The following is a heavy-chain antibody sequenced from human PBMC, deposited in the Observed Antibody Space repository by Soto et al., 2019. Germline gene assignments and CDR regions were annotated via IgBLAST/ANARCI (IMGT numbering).Heavy chain of an antibody. Sequence: QVQLQQWGAGLLKPSETLSLTCAASGGSFSGYYWSWISHPPGKGLDWIGEMNDSGSTKYNASLESRVAITVDTSKGHFSLTMNSVTAADTDVYYCASTRWNYIYWGQGTLVAVSS. V-gene: IGHV4-34*01. D-gene: IGHD1-7*01. CDR2: MNDSGST. CDR3: ASTRWNYIY. CDR1: GGSFSGYY. J-gene: IGHJ4*02.